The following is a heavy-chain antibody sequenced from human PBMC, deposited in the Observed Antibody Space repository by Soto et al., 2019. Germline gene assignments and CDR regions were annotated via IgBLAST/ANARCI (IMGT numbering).Heavy chain of an antibody. CDR2: INPSGGST. Sequence: ASVKVSCKASGYTFTSYYMHWVRQAPVQGLEWMGIINPSGGSTSYAQKFQGRVTMTRDTSTSTVYMELSSLRSEDTAVYYCARDSSVVVITGHILDYYYYGMDVWGQGTTVTVSS. CDR3: ARDSSVVVITGHILDYYYYGMDV. J-gene: IGHJ6*02. V-gene: IGHV1-46*01. D-gene: IGHD3-22*01. CDR1: GYTFTSYY.